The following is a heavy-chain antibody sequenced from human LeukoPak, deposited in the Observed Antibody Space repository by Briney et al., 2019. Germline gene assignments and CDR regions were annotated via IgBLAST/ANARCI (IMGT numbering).Heavy chain of an antibody. CDR2: INHSGST. D-gene: IGHD3-22*01. V-gene: IGHV4-34*01. CDR3: ARSRGYYYDSSGYFDY. Sequence: SETLSLTCAVYGGSFSGYYWSWIRQPPGKGLEWIGEINHSGSTNYNPSLKSRVTISVHTSKNQFSLKLSSVTAADTAVYYCARSRGYYYDSSGYFDYWGQGTLVTVSS. CDR1: GGSFSGYY. J-gene: IGHJ4*02.